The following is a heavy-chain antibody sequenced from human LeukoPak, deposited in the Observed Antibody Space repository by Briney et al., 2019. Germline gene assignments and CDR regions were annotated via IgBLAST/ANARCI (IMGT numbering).Heavy chain of an antibody. CDR3: ARRGASGWYFFDY. Sequence: GESLKISCKGSGYSFTTYWIAWVRQMPGKGLEWMGIIYPGDSDTRYSPSFQGQVTISADKSISTAYLQWSGLKASDTAMYYCARRGASGWYFFDYWGQGTLVTVS. V-gene: IGHV5-51*01. J-gene: IGHJ4*02. CDR2: IYPGDSDT. CDR1: GYSFTTYW. D-gene: IGHD6-19*01.